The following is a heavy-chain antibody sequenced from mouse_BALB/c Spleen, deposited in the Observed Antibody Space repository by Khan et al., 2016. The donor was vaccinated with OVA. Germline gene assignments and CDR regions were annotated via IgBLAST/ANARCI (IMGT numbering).Heavy chain of an antibody. CDR2: INPSSGYT. V-gene: IGHV1-4*01. CDR3: ASTPVPPYYFDY. Sequence: QVQLKQSGAEPARPGASVKMSCKASGYTFTSYTMHWVKQRPGQGLEWIGYINPSSGYTNYNQKFKDKATLTADKSSSTAYMQLSSLTSEDSAVYYCASTPVPPYYFDYWGQGTTLTVSS. J-gene: IGHJ2*01. CDR1: GYTFTSYT.